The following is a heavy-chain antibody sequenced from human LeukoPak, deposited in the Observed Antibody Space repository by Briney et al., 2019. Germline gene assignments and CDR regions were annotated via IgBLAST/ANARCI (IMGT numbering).Heavy chain of an antibody. D-gene: IGHD3-10*01. Sequence: SETLSLTCTVSGGSISSSSYYWGWIRQPPGKGLEWIGSIYYSGSTNYNPSLKSRVTISVDTSKNQFSLKLSSVTAADTAVYYCARGLLWFGELPYFDYWGQGTLVTVSS. CDR3: ARGLLWFGELPYFDY. J-gene: IGHJ4*02. V-gene: IGHV4-39*07. CDR1: GGSISSSSYY. CDR2: IYYSGST.